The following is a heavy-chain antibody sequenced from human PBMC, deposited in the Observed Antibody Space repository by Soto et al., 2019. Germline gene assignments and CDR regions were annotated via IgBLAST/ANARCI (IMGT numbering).Heavy chain of an antibody. CDR1: GFTFSSYS. J-gene: IGHJ4*02. D-gene: IGHD5-18*01. CDR3: ARRGVSGYSYGYPFDY. CDR2: ISSSSSTI. Sequence: PGGSLRLSCAASGFTFSSYSMNWVRQAPGKGLEWVSYISSSSSTIYYADSVKGRFTISRDNAKNSLYLQMNSLRDEDTAVYYCARRGVSGYSYGYPFDYWGQGTLVTVSS. V-gene: IGHV3-48*02.